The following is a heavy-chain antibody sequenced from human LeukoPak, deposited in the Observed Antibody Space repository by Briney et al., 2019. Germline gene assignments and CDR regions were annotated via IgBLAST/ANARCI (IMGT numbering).Heavy chain of an antibody. J-gene: IGHJ4*02. D-gene: IGHD3-10*01. CDR2: INPSGGST. V-gene: IGHV1-46*01. CDR3: AREVGFYGSGKSFDY. CDR1: GYTFTSYY. Sequence: PAASVKVSCKASGYTFTSYYMHWVRQAPGQGLEWMGIINPSGGSTSYAQKFQGRVTMTRDTSTSTVYMELSSLRSEDTAVYYCAREVGFYGSGKSFDYWGQGTLVTVSS.